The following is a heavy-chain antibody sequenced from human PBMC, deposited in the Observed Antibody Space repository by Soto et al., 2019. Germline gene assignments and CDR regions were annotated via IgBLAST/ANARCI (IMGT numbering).Heavy chain of an antibody. CDR1: GASITGSSY. J-gene: IGHJ4*02. CDR2: FSLSGTT. D-gene: IGHD2-8*02. CDR3: ARGMTPPGAPAWYYFDS. V-gene: IGHV4-4*07. Sequence: QVQLQESGPGLMKPLETLSLTCTVSGASITGSSYWSWIRQPAGKGLEWIGRFSLSGTTSYNPSLRSRVTMSADVSKNQFSLRLTSVTAADTALYYCARGMTPPGAPAWYYFDSWGQGTLVTVSS.